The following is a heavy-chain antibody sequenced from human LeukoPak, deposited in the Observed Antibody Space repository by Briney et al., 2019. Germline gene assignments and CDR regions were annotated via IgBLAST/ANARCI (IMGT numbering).Heavy chain of an antibody. Sequence: GGSLRLSCAFSGSTFRTYWMNWVRQAPGKGLEWVAAIWSDATNMYYANSVKGRFFIQRDDYQNTVYLELSSLRADDTAVYYCAKDAQRGFDYSNSFQYWGQGSLVTVSS. CDR3: AKDAQRGFDYSNSFQY. CDR1: GSTFRTYW. CDR2: IWSDATNM. V-gene: IGHV3-33*06. J-gene: IGHJ4*02. D-gene: IGHD4-11*01.